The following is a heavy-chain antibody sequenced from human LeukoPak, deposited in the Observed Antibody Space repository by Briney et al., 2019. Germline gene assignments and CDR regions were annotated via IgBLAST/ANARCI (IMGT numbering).Heavy chain of an antibody. CDR3: ARVVVVPAATSNYYYYYYVDV. D-gene: IGHD2-2*01. CDR2: INPNSGGT. CDR1: GYTFTGYY. J-gene: IGHJ6*03. Sequence: ASVKVSCKASGYTFTGYYMHWVRQAPGQGLEWMGWINPNSGGTNYAQKFQGRVTMTRDTSISTAYMELSRLRSDDTAVYYCARVVVVPAATSNYYYYYYVDVWGKGTTVTVSS. V-gene: IGHV1-2*02.